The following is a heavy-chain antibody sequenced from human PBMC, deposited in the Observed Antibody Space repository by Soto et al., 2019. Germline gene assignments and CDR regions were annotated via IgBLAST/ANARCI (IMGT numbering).Heavy chain of an antibody. J-gene: IGHJ5*02. Sequence: SVKVSCKASGGTFSSYTISWVRQAPGQGLEWMGRIIPILGIANYAQKFQGRVTITADKSTSTAYMELSSLRSEDTAVYYCARCPVVVVAGSHWFDPWGQGNLVTVSS. V-gene: IGHV1-69*02. CDR3: ARCPVVVVAGSHWFDP. CDR2: IIPILGIA. CDR1: GGTFSSYT. D-gene: IGHD2-15*01.